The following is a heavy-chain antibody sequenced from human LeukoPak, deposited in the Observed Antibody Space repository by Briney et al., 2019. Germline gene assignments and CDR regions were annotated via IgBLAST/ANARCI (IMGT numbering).Heavy chain of an antibody. Sequence: ASVKVSCKASGYTFTGYYMHWVRQAPGQGLEWMGWINPNSGGTNYAQKFQGRVTMTRDTSISTAYMELSRLGSDDTAVYYCARSRRPVVYMDVWGKGTTVTVSS. CDR1: GYTFTGYY. V-gene: IGHV1-2*02. J-gene: IGHJ6*03. CDR2: INPNSGGT. D-gene: IGHD3-22*01. CDR3: ARSRRPVVYMDV.